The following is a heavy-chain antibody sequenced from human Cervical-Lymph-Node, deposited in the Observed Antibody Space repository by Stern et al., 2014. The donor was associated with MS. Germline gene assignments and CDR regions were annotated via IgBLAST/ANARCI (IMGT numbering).Heavy chain of an antibody. Sequence: QVQLVQSGAEVKKPGASVKISCKSSGYIFTSYAIHWVRQAPGQRLEWMAWINAGNGITKYSENFQGRVTLTMDTSASTAYMELSSLTSEDTAVYFCARNRVTRADSVWFDPWGQGTLVTVSS. CDR1: GYIFTSYA. CDR2: INAGNGIT. J-gene: IGHJ5*02. D-gene: IGHD4-17*01. V-gene: IGHV1-3*01. CDR3: ARNRVTRADSVWFDP.